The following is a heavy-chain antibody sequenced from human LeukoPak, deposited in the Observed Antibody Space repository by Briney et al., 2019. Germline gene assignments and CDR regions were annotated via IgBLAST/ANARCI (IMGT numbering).Heavy chain of an antibody. J-gene: IGHJ4*02. Sequence: ASVKVSCKTSGYIFTNYGISWVRQAPGQGLEWMGWISGYFGNTNYAQRFQGRVTMTTDTYTNTAYMEPRSLRADDTAVYYCAREVYDYWGQGTLVTVSS. CDR1: GYIFTNYG. D-gene: IGHD6-6*01. CDR2: ISGYFGNT. V-gene: IGHV1-18*04. CDR3: AREVYDY.